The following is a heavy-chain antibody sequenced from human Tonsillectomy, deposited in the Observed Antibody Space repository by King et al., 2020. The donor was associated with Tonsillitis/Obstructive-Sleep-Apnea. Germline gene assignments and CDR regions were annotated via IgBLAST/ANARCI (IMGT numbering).Heavy chain of an antibody. CDR3: AKSRRYSTNDAFEI. V-gene: IGHV3-23*04. CDR2: ISGGGGST. Sequence: VQLVESGGGLEQPGGSLRLSCAASGFTFSTYAMSWVRQAPGKGLEWVSAISGGGGSTFYADSVKGRFTISRDNSKNTLDFQMNSLRAEDTAVYYCAKSRRYSTNDAFEIWGHRTLVTVSS. J-gene: IGHJ3*02. D-gene: IGHD6-13*01. CDR1: GFTFSTYA.